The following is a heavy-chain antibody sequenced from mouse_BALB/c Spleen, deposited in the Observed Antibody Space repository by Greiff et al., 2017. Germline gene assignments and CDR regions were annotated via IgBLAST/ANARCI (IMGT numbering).Heavy chain of an antibody. V-gene: IGHV5-6-2*01. Sequence: EVKLVESGGGLVKLGGSLKLSCAASGFTFSSYYMSWVRQTPEKRLELVAAINSNGGSTYYPDTVKGRFTISRDNAKNTLFLQMTSLRSEDTAMYYCARYGNYAMDYWGQGTSVTVSS. CDR2: INSNGGST. CDR1: GFTFSSYY. CDR3: ARYGNYAMDY. J-gene: IGHJ4*01. D-gene: IGHD2-1*01.